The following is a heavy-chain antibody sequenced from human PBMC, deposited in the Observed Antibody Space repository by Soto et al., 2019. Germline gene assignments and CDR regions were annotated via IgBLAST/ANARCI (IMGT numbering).Heavy chain of an antibody. D-gene: IGHD3-16*01. V-gene: IGHV4-39*01. CDR1: GGSISSSSYY. Sequence: PSETLSLTCAVSGGSISSSSYYWGWIRQPPGKGLEWIGSIYYSGSTYYNPSLKSRVTISVDTSTNQFSLKLSSVTAADTAVYYCARHNGPLYVGYYYDMDVWGQGTTVTVSS. CDR2: IYYSGST. J-gene: IGHJ6*02. CDR3: ARHNGPLYVGYYYDMDV.